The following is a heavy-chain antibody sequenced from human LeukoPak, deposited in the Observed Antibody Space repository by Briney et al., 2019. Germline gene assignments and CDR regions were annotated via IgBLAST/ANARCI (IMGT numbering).Heavy chain of an antibody. J-gene: IGHJ4*02. CDR1: GFTFSSYW. CDR3: ARAQENLWREDGY. Sequence: WGSLRLSCAASGFTFSSYWISWVRQVPGKGLECVANIKQDGSERYYVDSVKGRFTISRDNAKNSLYVQMNSLRAEDTAVYYCARAQENLWREDGYWGQGTLVTVSS. CDR2: IKQDGSER. V-gene: IGHV3-7*01. D-gene: IGHD3-16*01.